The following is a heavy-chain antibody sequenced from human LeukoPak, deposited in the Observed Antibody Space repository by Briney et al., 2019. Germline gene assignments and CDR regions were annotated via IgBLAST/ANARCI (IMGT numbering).Heavy chain of an antibody. CDR1: GLIFSNYG. V-gene: IGHV3-33*01. CDR3: VTRRGILNYFDS. J-gene: IGHJ4*02. CDR2: IWHDGSDK. Sequence: GGSLRLSCVASGLIFSNYGMHWVRQAPGKGLEWVAIIWHDGSDKYYADSVKGRFTISRDNSKNTLYLQMNSLRAEDTAVYYCVTRRGILNYFDSWGQGTLVPVSS. D-gene: IGHD3-9*01.